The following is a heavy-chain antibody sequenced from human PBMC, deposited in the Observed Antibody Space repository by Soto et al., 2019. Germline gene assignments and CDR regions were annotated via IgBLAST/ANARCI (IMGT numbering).Heavy chain of an antibody. CDR3: AHFDWFIDY. CDR1: GFTFSSYA. J-gene: IGHJ4*02. V-gene: IGHV3-23*01. CDR2: ISGSGAST. Sequence: PGGSLRLSCAASGFTFSSYAMSWVRQAPGKGLEWVSAISGSGASTYYADSVKGRFTIPRDNSKNTLYLQMNSLRAEDTAVYYCAHFDWFIDYWGQGTLVTVSS. D-gene: IGHD3-9*01.